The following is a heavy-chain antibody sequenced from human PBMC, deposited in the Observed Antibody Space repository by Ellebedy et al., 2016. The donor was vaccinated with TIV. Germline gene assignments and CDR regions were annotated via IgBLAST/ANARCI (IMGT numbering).Heavy chain of an antibody. D-gene: IGHD3-3*01. CDR3: ATREWQDPMDV. CDR2: INTGNDNT. J-gene: IGHJ6*02. Sequence: ASVKVSCXASAHSFTSYGIHWVRQAPGQSLEWMGWINTGNDNTKYSQKLQGRVTITRDYMELSGLMSEDTAVYYCATREWQDPMDVWGQGTTVTVSS. CDR1: AHSFTSYG. V-gene: IGHV1-3*04.